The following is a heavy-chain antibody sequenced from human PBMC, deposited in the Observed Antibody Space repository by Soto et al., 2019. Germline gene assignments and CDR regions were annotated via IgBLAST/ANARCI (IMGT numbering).Heavy chain of an antibody. Sequence: QITLKESGPTLVKPTQTLTLTCTFSGFSLSTSGVGVGWIRQPPGKALEWLALIYWDDDKRYSPSLKSRLTITKDTSKNQVVLTMTNMDPVDTATYYCAHQDYYYFWSGYFNWFDPWGQGTLVTVSS. CDR1: GFSLSTSGVG. J-gene: IGHJ5*02. CDR3: AHQDYYYFWSGYFNWFDP. V-gene: IGHV2-5*02. CDR2: IYWDDDK. D-gene: IGHD3-3*01.